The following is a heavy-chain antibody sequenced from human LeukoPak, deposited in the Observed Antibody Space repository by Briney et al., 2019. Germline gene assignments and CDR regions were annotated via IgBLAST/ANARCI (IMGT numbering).Heavy chain of an antibody. Sequence: PGRSRRLSCAASGFTFSNYAMHWARQAPGKGLEWVAVISNDGSNKYYADSVKGRFTISRDNSKNTLYLQMNSLRAEYTAVYYCARELGYCSSTSCPKYYYGMDVWGQGTTVTVPS. CDR3: ARELGYCSSTSCPKYYYGMDV. D-gene: IGHD2-2*01. J-gene: IGHJ6*02. V-gene: IGHV3-30-3*01. CDR2: ISNDGSNK. CDR1: GFTFSNYA.